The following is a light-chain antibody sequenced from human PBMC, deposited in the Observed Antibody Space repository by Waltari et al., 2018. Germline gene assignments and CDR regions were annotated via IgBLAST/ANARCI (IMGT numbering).Light chain of an antibody. Sequence: QSALTQPASVSGSPRQSITISCTGTSSDIGSYTFVSWYQQHPGKAPKLLIFDVTNRPSGVSNRFSGSKSGNTASLTISGVQAEDEADYYCSSYSSSYTSVVFGGGTKLTIL. J-gene: IGLJ2*01. CDR1: SSDIGSYTF. V-gene: IGLV2-14*03. CDR3: SSYSSSYTSVV. CDR2: DVT.